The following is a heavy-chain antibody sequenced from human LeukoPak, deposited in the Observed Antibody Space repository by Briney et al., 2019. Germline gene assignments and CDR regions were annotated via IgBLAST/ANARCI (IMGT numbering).Heavy chain of an antibody. J-gene: IGHJ2*01. D-gene: IGHD2-2*01. CDR3: ARVGYCSSASCYSPYWYFDL. CDR1: GGPISNGDYY. V-gene: IGHV4-30-4*01. Sequence: SETLSLTCTVSGGPISNGDYYWSWIRQPPGKGLEWIGYIYYSGSTYFNPSLKSRVTISVDTSKNQFSLKLSSVTAADTAVYYCARVGYCSSASCYSPYWYFDLWGRGTLVTVSS. CDR2: IYYSGST.